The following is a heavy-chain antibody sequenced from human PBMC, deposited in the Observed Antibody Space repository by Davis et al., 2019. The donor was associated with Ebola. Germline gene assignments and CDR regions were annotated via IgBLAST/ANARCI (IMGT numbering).Heavy chain of an antibody. CDR3: VRGGSATTY. CDR1: GFTFSNYW. D-gene: IGHD2-15*01. V-gene: IGHV3-7*03. J-gene: IGHJ1*01. Sequence: PGGSLRLSCAASGFTFSNYWMSCVRQAPGKRLECVAHIKEDGSKESYVDSLKGRFTISRDNAKSSLYLQMNSLRAEDTAVFYCVRGGSATTYWGQGTTVTVSS. CDR2: IKEDGSKE.